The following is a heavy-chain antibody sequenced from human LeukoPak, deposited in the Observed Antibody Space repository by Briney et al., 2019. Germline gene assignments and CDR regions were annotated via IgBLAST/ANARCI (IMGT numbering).Heavy chain of an antibody. CDR2: ISRAGGYI. D-gene: IGHD2-2*01. CDR3: AREIVSSNSFDN. CDR1: GFTFGGYA. V-gene: IGHV3-21*01. Sequence: GGSLRLSCAASGFTFGGYAMHWVRQAPGKGLEWVSGISRAGGYIGYADSVKGRFTISRDNAKNSLYLQMNSLRAVDTAVYYCAREIVSSNSFDNWGQGTLVTVSS. J-gene: IGHJ4*02.